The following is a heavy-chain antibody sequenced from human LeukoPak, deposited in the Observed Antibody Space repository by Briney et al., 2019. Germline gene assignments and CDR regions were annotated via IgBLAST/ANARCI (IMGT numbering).Heavy chain of an antibody. Sequence: GGSLRLSCEASGFTFNNYAMSWVRQAPGKGLEWVSSISGDGGTKSNADSVKGRFTISRDNAKNSLYLQMNSLRAEDTAVYYCARFSGASGVYWGQGTLVTVSS. J-gene: IGHJ4*02. D-gene: IGHD1-26*01. CDR2: ISGDGGTK. V-gene: IGHV3-23*01. CDR1: GFTFNNYA. CDR3: ARFSGASGVY.